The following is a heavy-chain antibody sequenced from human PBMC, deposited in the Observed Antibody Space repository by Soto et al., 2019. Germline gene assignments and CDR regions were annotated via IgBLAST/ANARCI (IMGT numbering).Heavy chain of an antibody. D-gene: IGHD2-2*01. CDR2: INAANGNT. Sequence: ASVTVSFKASGYTFTSYAMHWVRQAPGQRLEGMGWINAANGNTKYSQKFEGRVTITRDTSASTDYMELSSLRSEDTAVYYCARGSSSATVHWFDPWGQGTLVTVSS. CDR1: GYTFTSYA. J-gene: IGHJ5*02. V-gene: IGHV1-3*01. CDR3: ARGSSSATVHWFDP.